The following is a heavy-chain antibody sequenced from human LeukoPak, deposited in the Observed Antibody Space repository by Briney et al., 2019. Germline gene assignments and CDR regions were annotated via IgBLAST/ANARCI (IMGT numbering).Heavy chain of an antibody. CDR3: ARDYWGSGNRYFDY. CDR1: GFTFSSYS. CDR2: FYCCGGST. D-gene: IGHD3-10*01. V-gene: IGHV3-NL1*01. J-gene: IGHJ4*02. Sequence: GGSLRLSCAASGFTFSSYSMNWFRQAPGKGLEWVSVFYCCGGSTYYADSVKGRFSISRDNSMNTLFLQMNSLRAEDTAVYYCARDYWGSGNRYFDYWGQGTPVTVSS.